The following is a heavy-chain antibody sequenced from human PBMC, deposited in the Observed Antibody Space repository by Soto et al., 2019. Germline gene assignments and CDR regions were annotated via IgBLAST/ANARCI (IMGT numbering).Heavy chain of an antibody. CDR2: IYPGDSDT. D-gene: IGHD6-13*01. J-gene: IGHJ4*02. Sequence: GESLKISCNGSGYRFTNYLIGWVRQLTGKGLEWMGIIYPGDSDTRYSPSFQGQVTISADKSISTAYLQWSSLKASDTAIYYCARRVGIAAAGGESDYWGQGTLVTVSS. V-gene: IGHV5-51*01. CDR3: ARRVGIAAAGGESDY. CDR1: GYRFTNYL.